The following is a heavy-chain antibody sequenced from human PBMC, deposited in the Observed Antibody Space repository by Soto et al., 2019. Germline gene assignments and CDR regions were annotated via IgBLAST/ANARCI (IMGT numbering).Heavy chain of an antibody. CDR1: GFTFSSYG. D-gene: IGHD2-15*01. CDR3: AKELEYCSGGSCYSAIDY. V-gene: IGHV3-30*18. CDR2: ISYDGSNK. J-gene: IGHJ4*02. Sequence: PGGSLRLSCAASGFTFSSYGMHWVRQAPGKGLEWVAVISYDGSNKYYADSVKGRFTISRDNSKNTLYLQMNSLRAEDTAVYYCAKELEYCSGGSCYSAIDYWGQGTLVTVSS.